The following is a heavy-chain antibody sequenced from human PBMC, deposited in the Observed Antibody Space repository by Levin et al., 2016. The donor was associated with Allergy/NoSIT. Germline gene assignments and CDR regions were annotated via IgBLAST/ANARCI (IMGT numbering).Heavy chain of an antibody. J-gene: IGHJ6*02. CDR2: ISDDGTNK. V-gene: IGHV3-30*04. CDR3: AKGGRSTQSRGYSYIYGGGGLDV. D-gene: IGHD5-18*01. CDR1: GFTFSGYA. Sequence: GGSLRLSCAASGFTFSGYAMHWVRQAPGKGLEWVAVISDDGTNKYYADSVKGRFTISRDNSKKTLHLQVHSLRAEDTAIYYCAKGGRSTQSRGYSYIYGGGGLDVWGQGTTVTVSS.